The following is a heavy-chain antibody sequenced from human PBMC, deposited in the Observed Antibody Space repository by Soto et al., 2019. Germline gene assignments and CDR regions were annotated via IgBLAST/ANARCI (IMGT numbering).Heavy chain of an antibody. J-gene: IGHJ4*02. CDR1: GYSFSSYW. Sequence: EVQLVQSGAEVKKPGESLKISCEVSGYSFSSYWIGWVRQMPGKGLEWVGIIYPGDSDTRYSPSFQGQVTISADKSISTAYLQWSSLKASDSAIYYCARHLRATPFDSWGQGTLVTVSS. D-gene: IGHD2-15*01. CDR2: IYPGDSDT. V-gene: IGHV5-51*01. CDR3: ARHLRATPFDS.